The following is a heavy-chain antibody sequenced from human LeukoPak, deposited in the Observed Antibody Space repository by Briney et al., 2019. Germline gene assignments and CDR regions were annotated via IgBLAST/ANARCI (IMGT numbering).Heavy chain of an antibody. Sequence: SETLSLTCTVSGGSISSYYWSWIRQSPGEGLEWIGYIHYRRSTNYNPSLKSRVTISVDTSKNQFSLKLSSLTAADTAVYYCARSVLGYSYGLHIDYWGQGTLVTVSS. CDR3: ARSVLGYSYGLHIDY. CDR1: GGSISSYY. V-gene: IGHV4-59*01. D-gene: IGHD5-18*01. J-gene: IGHJ4*02. CDR2: IHYRRST.